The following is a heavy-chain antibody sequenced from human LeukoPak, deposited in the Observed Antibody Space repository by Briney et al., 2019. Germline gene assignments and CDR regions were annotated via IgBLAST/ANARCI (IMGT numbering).Heavy chain of an antibody. CDR2: ITPNADRT. J-gene: IGHJ1*01. CDR1: GFTFGSYG. V-gene: IGHV3-23*01. Sequence: GGSLRLSFAASGFTFGSYGMSWVRQARGKGLEWVSFITPNADRTSYADSVEGRFTISRDNPRNTLYMQMNSLRDEDTALYYCAIMHGYYDGSGYWVQWGQGTLVTVSS. CDR3: AIMHGYYDGSGYWVQ. D-gene: IGHD3-22*01.